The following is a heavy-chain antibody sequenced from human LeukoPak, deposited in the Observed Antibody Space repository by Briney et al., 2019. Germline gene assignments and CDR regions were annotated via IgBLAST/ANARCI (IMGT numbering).Heavy chain of an antibody. Sequence: GGSLRLSCAASGFTFSSYWMSWVRQAPGKGLEWVANIKQDGSEKYYVDSVKGRFTISRDSAKNSLYLQMNSLRAEDTAVYYCARELVLLWFGEASVFDYWGQGTLVTVSS. CDR2: IKQDGSEK. J-gene: IGHJ4*02. V-gene: IGHV3-7*01. CDR1: GFTFSSYW. CDR3: ARELVLLWFGEASVFDY. D-gene: IGHD3-10*01.